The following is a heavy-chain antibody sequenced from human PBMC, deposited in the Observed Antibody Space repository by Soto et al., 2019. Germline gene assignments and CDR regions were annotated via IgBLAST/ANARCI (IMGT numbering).Heavy chain of an antibody. CDR2: IYYSGST. CDR1: GGSISSSSYY. Sequence: SETLSLTCTVSGGSISSSSYYWGWIRQPPGKGLEWIGSIYYSGSTYYNPSLKSRVTISVDTSKNQFSLKLSSVTAADTAVYYCANGPIVVVPAAIARGYYYMDVWGKGTTVTVSS. D-gene: IGHD2-2*01. V-gene: IGHV4-39*01. J-gene: IGHJ6*03. CDR3: ANGPIVVVPAAIARGYYYMDV.